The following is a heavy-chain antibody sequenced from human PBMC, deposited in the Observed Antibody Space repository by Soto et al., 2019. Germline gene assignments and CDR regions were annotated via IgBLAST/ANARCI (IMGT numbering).Heavy chain of an antibody. Sequence: SQTLSLTCAISGDSVSSNSAAWNWIRQSPSRGLEWLGRTYYRSKWYNDYAVSVKSRITINPDTSKNQFSLQLNSVTPEDTAVYYCARGSYSSSWYFRIYDNYYAGMDVWGQGTTVTVSS. CDR3: ARGSYSSSWYFRIYDNYYAGMDV. CDR1: GDSVSSNSAA. CDR2: TYYRSKWYN. D-gene: IGHD6-13*01. J-gene: IGHJ6*01. V-gene: IGHV6-1*01.